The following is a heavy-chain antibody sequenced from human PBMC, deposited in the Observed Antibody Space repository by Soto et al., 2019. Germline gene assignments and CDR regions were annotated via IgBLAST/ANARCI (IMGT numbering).Heavy chain of an antibody. D-gene: IGHD3-9*01. J-gene: IGHJ6*02. CDR2: IKQDGSEK. V-gene: IGHV3-7*03. CDR3: ARDFETGYRYYYFNGMDV. CDR1: GFTFSSYW. Sequence: EVQLVESGGGLVQPGGSLRLSCAASGFTFSSYWMSWVRQAPGKGLEWVANIKQDGSEKYYVDSVKGRFTISRDNAKNSLYLQMNSRRAEDTAVYYCARDFETGYRYYYFNGMDVRGQGTTVTVSS.